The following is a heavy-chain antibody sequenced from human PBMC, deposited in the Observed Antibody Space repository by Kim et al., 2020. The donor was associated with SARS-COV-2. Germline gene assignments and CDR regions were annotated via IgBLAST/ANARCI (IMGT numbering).Heavy chain of an antibody. CDR2: IYYSGST. J-gene: IGHJ6*01. CDR3: ARAWYNSILSGFDYGLDV. Sequence: SETLSLTCTVSGDSINRYYWNWIRQPPGKGLEWIGYIYYSGSTNYNPSLKSRVTISVDRSKNQFSLKLSSVTAADTAVYYCARAWYNSILSGFDYGLDV. CDR1: GDSINRYY. V-gene: IGHV4-59*13. D-gene: IGHD6-13*01.